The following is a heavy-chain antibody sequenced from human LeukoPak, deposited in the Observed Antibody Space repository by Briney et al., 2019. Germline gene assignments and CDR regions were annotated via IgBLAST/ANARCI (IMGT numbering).Heavy chain of an antibody. CDR1: GYTFTSYG. CDR2: ISAYNDNT. CDR3: ARDHNTATVTPGY. V-gene: IGHV1-18*01. D-gene: IGHD5-18*01. J-gene: IGHJ4*02. Sequence: ASVKVSCKASGYTFTSYGISWVRQAPGQGLGWMGWISAYNDNTNYAQNLQGRVTMTTDTSTSTAYMELRSLRSDDTAVYYCARDHNTATVTPGYWGQGTLVTVSS.